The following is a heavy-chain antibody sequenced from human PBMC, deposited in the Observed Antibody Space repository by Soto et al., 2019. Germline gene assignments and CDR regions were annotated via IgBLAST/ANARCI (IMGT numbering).Heavy chain of an antibody. J-gene: IGHJ5*02. CDR3: ARVKFHYYGSGSYYPSKWFDP. D-gene: IGHD3-10*01. CDR2: IDPSDSYT. CDR1: GYSFTSYW. V-gene: IGHV5-10-1*01. Sequence: GESLKISCKGSGYSFTSYWIGWVRQMPGKGLEWMGRIDPSDSYTNYSPSFQGHVTISADKSISTAYLQWSSLKASDTAMYYCARVKFHYYGSGSYYPSKWFDPWGQGTLVTVYS.